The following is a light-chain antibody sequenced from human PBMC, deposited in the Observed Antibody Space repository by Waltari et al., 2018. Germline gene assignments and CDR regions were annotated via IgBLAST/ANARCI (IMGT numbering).Light chain of an antibody. CDR3: QSYDTSLSALV. J-gene: IGLJ2*01. CDR1: TPNIGAGYD. CDR2: ANN. Sequence: QSVLTQPPSVSGATGPRVTISCSGSTPNIGAGYDVHWYQQLPGTAPKLLLLANNGRPSGVPDRFSGSKSGTSASLAITGLQPEDEADYYCQSYDTSLSALVFGGGTKLTVL. V-gene: IGLV1-40*01.